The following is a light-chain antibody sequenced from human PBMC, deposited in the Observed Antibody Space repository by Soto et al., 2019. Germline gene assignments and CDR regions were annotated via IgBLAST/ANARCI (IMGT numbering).Light chain of an antibody. CDR1: SSDVGDYNR. CDR3: QSYDSSLSAVV. Sequence: QSVLTQPPSVSGSPGQSITISCTGTSSDVGDYNRVSWYQHHPGKAPKLLIYDNTNRPSGVPDRFSGSKSGTSASLAITGLQAEYEADYYCQSYDSSLSAVVFGGVTKLTVL. J-gene: IGLJ2*01. V-gene: IGLV2-14*03. CDR2: DNT.